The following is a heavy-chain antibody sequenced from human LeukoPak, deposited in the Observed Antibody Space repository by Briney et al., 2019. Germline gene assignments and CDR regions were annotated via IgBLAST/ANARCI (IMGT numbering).Heavy chain of an antibody. V-gene: IGHV4-39*07. CDR3: ARESSSSRYFMDV. J-gene: IGHJ6*03. Sequence: PSETLSLTCSVSGGSTRTSTSYWGWVRQPPGKGLEWIGSIHYSGSTYKNPSPKSRVTISMDTSGSQFSLKVTSLTAADSAVYFCARESSSSRYFMDVWGRGTTVTVSS. D-gene: IGHD6-6*01. CDR1: GGSTRTSTSY. CDR2: IHYSGST.